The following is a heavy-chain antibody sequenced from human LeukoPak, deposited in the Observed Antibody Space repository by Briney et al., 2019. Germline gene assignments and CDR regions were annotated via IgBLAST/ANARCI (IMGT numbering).Heavy chain of an antibody. V-gene: IGHV3-33*01. J-gene: IGHJ4*02. CDR1: GFTFSSYG. D-gene: IGHD1-26*01. CDR2: IWYDGSNK. Sequence: GRSLRLSCAASGFTFSSYGMHWVRQAPGKGLEWVAVIWYDGSNKYYADSVKGRFTISRDNSKNTLYLQMNSLRAEDTAVYYCTRGRGSLPFDYWGQGTLVTVSS. CDR3: TRGRGSLPFDY.